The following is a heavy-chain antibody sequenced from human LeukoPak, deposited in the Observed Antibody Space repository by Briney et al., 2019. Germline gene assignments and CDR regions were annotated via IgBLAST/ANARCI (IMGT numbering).Heavy chain of an antibody. CDR1: GFTFSSYA. J-gene: IGHJ4*02. CDR2: ISYDGSNK. CDR3: ARVLVPYYDSSGPWY. V-gene: IGHV3-30-3*01. D-gene: IGHD3-22*01. Sequence: GRSLRLSCAASGFTFSSYAMHWVRQAPGKGLEWVAVISYDGSNKYYADSVKGRFTISRDNSKNTLYLQMNSLRAEDTAVYYCARVLVPYYDSSGPWYWGQGTLVTVSS.